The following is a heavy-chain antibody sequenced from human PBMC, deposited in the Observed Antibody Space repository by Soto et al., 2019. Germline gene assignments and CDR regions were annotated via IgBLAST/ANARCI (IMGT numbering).Heavy chain of an antibody. CDR3: ARATTASFYYDSSGYYDY. D-gene: IGHD3-22*01. J-gene: IGHJ4*02. V-gene: IGHV3-33*01. Sequence: GGSLRLSCAASGFTFSSYGMHWVRQAPGKGLEWVAVIWYDGSNKYYADSVKGRFTISRDNSKNTLYLQMNSLRAEDTAVYYCARATTASFYYDSSGYYDYWGQGTLVTVSS. CDR2: IWYDGSNK. CDR1: GFTFSSYG.